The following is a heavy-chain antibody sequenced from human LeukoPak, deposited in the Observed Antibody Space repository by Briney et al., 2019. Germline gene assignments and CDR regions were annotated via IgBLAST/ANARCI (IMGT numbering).Heavy chain of an antibody. CDR2: IYYSGST. D-gene: IGHD3-22*01. J-gene: IGHJ4*02. Sequence: SETLSLTCTVSGDSISSSSYYWGWIRQPPGKGLEWIGNIYYSGSTYYNPSLRSRLTISLDTSKNQFSLTLGSVTAADTAVYYCARPQYYYDSNGYYSLYYFDYWGQGTVVTVSS. CDR1: GDSISSSSYY. V-gene: IGHV4-39*01. CDR3: ARPQYYYDSNGYYSLYYFDY.